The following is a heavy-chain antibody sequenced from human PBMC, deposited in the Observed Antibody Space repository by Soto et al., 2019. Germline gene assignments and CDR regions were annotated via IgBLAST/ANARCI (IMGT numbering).Heavy chain of an antibody. CDR2: IYYSGGT. CDR1: GAALSSGGYV. D-gene: IGHD6-19*01. V-gene: IGHV4-61*08. CDR3: TREQSDDNYFDP. Sequence: PAEPLSLTCTVSGAALSSGGYVYTWVLQPPGKGLEWLGYIYYSGGTNYNPYLKSRVTISLDKSKSQFSLRLISVTAADTAVYYCTREQSDDNYFDPWGQGTLVTVSS. J-gene: IGHJ5*02.